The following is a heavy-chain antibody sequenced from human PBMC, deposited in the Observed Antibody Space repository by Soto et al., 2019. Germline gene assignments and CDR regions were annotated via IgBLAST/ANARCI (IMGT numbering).Heavy chain of an antibody. V-gene: IGHV3-23*01. D-gene: IGHD2-21*01. Sequence: EVQLSESGGALVQPGGSLRLSCAASGFTFSFCAMSWVRQAPGKGLEWVSSMRGSGGDTYYADSVKGRFTISRDNSKNTLYLQMNSLRVEDTAVYYCLKGHGDSYCYCDCWGQGTLVTGSS. CDR2: MRGSGGDT. CDR3: LKGHGDSYCYCDC. CDR1: GFTFSFCA. J-gene: IGHJ4*02.